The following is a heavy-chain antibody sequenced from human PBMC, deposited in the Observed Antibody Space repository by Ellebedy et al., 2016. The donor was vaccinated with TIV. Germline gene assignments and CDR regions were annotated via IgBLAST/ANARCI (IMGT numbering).Heavy chain of an antibody. J-gene: IGHJ4*02. V-gene: IGHV4-59*01. CDR3: ARGPSSGYTYG. CDR1: GGSISSYY. D-gene: IGHD5-18*01. Sequence: SETLSLTCTVSGGSISSYYWSWIRQPPGKGLEWIGYIYYSGSTNHNPSLKSRVTISVDTSKNQVSLKLTSVTAADTAVYYCARGPSSGYTYGWGQGTLVTVSS. CDR2: IYYSGST.